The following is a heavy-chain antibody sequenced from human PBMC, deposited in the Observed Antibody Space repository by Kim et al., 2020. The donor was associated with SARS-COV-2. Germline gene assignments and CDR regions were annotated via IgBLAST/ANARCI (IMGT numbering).Heavy chain of an antibody. CDR3: ASRPSYCNGGNCYPRSFDY. J-gene: IGHJ4*02. Sequence: SETLSLTCTVSGGSINNGGYYWSWIRQHPGKGLEWVGYIFHSGSTYYNPSLKSQITMSLDTSKNQFSLMLISVTAADTAVYYCASRPSYCNGGNCYPRSFDYWGQGTLVTVSS. CDR2: IFHSGST. D-gene: IGHD2-15*01. CDR1: GGSINNGGYY. V-gene: IGHV4-31*01.